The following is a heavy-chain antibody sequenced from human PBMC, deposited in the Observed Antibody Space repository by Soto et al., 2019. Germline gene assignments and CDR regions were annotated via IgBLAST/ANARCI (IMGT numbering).Heavy chain of an antibody. CDR1: GGSLSSYW. D-gene: IGHD3-10*01. Sequence: PSETPSLTCTVSGGSLSSYWWSWIRQPPGKGLEWIGYIYYTGSTNYNPSLKSRVTISLDASKNQFSLKLSSVTAADTAVYYCARGPGASGTYHYYFNYWRPGTLVTVSS. J-gene: IGHJ4*02. V-gene: IGHV4-59*01. CDR2: IYYTGST. CDR3: ARGPGASGTYHYYFNY.